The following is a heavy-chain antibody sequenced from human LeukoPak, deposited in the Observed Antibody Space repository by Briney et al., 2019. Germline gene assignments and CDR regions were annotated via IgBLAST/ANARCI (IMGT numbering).Heavy chain of an antibody. CDR3: ARAGLDITMVRGVDSYYYGMDV. CDR1: GFTVSSNY. Sequence: PGGSLRLSCAASGFTVSSNYMSWVRQAPGKGLEWVSVIYSGGSTYYADSVKGRFTISRDNSKNTLYLQMNSLRAEDTAVYYCARAGLDITMVRGVDSYYYGMDVWGQGTTVTVSS. D-gene: IGHD3-10*01. CDR2: IYSGGST. J-gene: IGHJ6*02. V-gene: IGHV3-66*01.